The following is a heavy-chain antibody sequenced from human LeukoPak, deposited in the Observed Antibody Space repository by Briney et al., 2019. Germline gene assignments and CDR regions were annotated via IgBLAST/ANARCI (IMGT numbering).Heavy chain of an antibody. Sequence: GGSLRLSCAASGFAFSVYEMYWVRQAPGKGLEWVSYISSSGGTRYYADSVKGRFTISRDNAKNSLYLQMNSLRAEDTAVYYCATLTVASSSDYWGQGTLVTVSS. CDR1: GFAFSVYE. CDR2: ISSSGGTR. CDR3: ATLTVASSSDY. V-gene: IGHV3-48*03. D-gene: IGHD6-19*01. J-gene: IGHJ4*02.